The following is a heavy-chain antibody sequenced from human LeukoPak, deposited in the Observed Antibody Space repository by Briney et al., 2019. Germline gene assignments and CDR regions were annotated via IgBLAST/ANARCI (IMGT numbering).Heavy chain of an antibody. Sequence: GGSLRLSCAASGFTFSHYAMHWVRQAPGKGLEWVAVISYDGGNKYYADSVKGRFTISRDNSKNTLYLQMNSLRAEDTAVFYCARPGKLSSTVTSSPFDYWGQGTLVTVSS. J-gene: IGHJ4*02. V-gene: IGHV3-30-3*01. CDR3: ARPGKLSSTVTSSPFDY. D-gene: IGHD4-17*01. CDR2: ISYDGGNK. CDR1: GFTFSHYA.